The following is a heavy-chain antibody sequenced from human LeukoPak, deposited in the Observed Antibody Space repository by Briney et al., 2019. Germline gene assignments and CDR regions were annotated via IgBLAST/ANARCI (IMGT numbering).Heavy chain of an antibody. CDR2: ITPMFGTV. CDR1: GGTFSIYG. J-gene: IGHJ5*02. V-gene: IGHV1-69*01. CDR3: GVSTQVYTSNWYGWFDP. D-gene: IGHD6-13*01. Sequence: SVKVSCKTSGGTFSIYGFSWVRQAPGQGLEWMGGITPMFGTVTYAQKFQGRVTITADESTSTVYMELSSLRSEDTAMYYCGVSTQVYTSNWYGWFDPWGQGTLVTVSS.